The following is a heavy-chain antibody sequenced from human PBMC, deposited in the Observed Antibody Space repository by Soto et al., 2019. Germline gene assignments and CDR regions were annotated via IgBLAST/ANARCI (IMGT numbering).Heavy chain of an antibody. V-gene: IGHV4-39*01. Sequence: PXETLGLNCRFAGYSVSSSDYYWAWVRQPPGKGLEWIGSMFYSGLTYYNPSLKSRVTLSVDTSKNQFSVRLNSVTAAGTAVYYCAPLSVSLSGPYGIHVWGQGSTVTVSS. CDR2: MFYSGLT. D-gene: IGHD2-15*01. CDR1: GYSVSSSDYY. CDR3: APLSVSLSGPYGIHV. J-gene: IGHJ6*02.